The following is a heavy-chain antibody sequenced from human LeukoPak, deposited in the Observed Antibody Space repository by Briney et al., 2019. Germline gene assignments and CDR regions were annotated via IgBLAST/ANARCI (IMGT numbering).Heavy chain of an antibody. V-gene: IGHV1-46*01. CDR1: GNTFTSYY. CDR3: ARVISTASGFDY. J-gene: IGHJ4*02. CDR2: INPSGGST. D-gene: IGHD2-15*01. Sequence: ASVKVSCKASGNTFTSYYMHWVRQAPGQGLEWMGIINPSGGSTSYAQKFQGRVTMTRDMSTSTVYMELSSLRSEDTAVYYCARVISTASGFDYWGQGTLVTVSS.